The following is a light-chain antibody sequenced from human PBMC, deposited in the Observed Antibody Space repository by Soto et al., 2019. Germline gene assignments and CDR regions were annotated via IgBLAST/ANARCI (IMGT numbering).Light chain of an antibody. Sequence: QSVLTQPPSVSGAPGQRVTISCTVSSSNIGAGYDVHWYQQLPGAAPKLLIYGNSNRPSGVPDRFSGSKSGTSASLAITGLQAEDEADYYCQSYDSSLSGPYVFGTGTKVTVL. J-gene: IGLJ1*01. CDR3: QSYDSSLSGPYV. CDR1: SSNIGAGYD. CDR2: GNS. V-gene: IGLV1-40*01.